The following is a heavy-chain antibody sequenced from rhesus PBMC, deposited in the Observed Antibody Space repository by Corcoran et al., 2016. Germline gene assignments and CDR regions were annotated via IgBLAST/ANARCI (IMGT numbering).Heavy chain of an antibody. CDR1: GGSISGYYY. J-gene: IGHJ4*01. D-gene: IGHD1-1*01. CDR2: IYSTSESP. CDR3: ARGGTAYYFDY. V-gene: IGHV4S12*01. Sequence: QVQLQESGPGVVKPSETLSLTCAVSGGSISGYYYWSWIRQPPGKGLEWIGSIYSTSESPNYNPSLKSRVTISKDTSKNQFSLKLSSVTATDTAVYDCARGGTAYYFDYWGQGVLVTVSS.